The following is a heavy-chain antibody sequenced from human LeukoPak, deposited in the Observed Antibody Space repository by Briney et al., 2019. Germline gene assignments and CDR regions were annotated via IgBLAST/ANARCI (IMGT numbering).Heavy chain of an antibody. D-gene: IGHD1-26*01. CDR1: GYTFTSHG. CDR2: ITTYNGKT. Sequence: ASVKVSCKASGYTFTSHGTSWVRQAPGQGLEWMGWITTYNGKTNYAQKLQGRVTMTTDTSTSTAYMELRSLRSDDTAVYYCARLGSPIYYYYIDVWGKGTTVTVSS. CDR3: ARLGSPIYYYYIDV. V-gene: IGHV1-18*01. J-gene: IGHJ6*03.